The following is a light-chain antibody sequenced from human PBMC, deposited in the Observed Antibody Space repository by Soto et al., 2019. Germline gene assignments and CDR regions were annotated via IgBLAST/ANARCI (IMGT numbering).Light chain of an antibody. V-gene: IGKV3-11*01. CDR1: QSVSGY. CDR3: QQRTRWPMT. CDR2: DGS. J-gene: IGKJ5*01. Sequence: EIVLTQSPDTLSLSPGERATLSCRASQSVSGYLGWYQQKPGQAPRLLIYDGSKRAAGVPDRISGDGSGTDYTLTISSLEPEDFAVYYCQQRTRWPMTFGQGTRLEI.